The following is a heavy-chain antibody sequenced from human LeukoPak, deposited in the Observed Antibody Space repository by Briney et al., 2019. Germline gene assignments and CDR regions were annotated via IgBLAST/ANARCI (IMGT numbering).Heavy chain of an antibody. V-gene: IGHV5-51*01. CDR1: GYSFTTYW. Sequence: GESLKISCKGSGYSFTTYWIGWVRQMPGKGLEWMGSIYPGDSDTRYNPSFQGQVTISADKSISTAYLQWSSLKASDTAMYYCARIYCEVESTCWGQGTLVTVSS. CDR3: ARIYCEVESTC. J-gene: IGHJ4*02. CDR2: IYPGDSDT. D-gene: IGHD2-21*01.